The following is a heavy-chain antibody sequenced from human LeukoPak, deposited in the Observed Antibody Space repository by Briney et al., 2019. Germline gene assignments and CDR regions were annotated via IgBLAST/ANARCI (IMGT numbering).Heavy chain of an antibody. D-gene: IGHD3-3*01. CDR1: GGTFSSYA. J-gene: IGHJ5*02. CDR2: IIPIFGTA. V-gene: IGHV1-69*13. CDR3: ARGVHYDFWSGYSTGWFDP. Sequence: SVKVSCKASGGTFSSYAISWVRQAPGQGLEWIGGIIPIFGTANYAQKFQGRVTITADESTSTAYMELSSLRSEDTAVYYCARGVHYDFWSGYSTGWFDPWGQGTLVTVSS.